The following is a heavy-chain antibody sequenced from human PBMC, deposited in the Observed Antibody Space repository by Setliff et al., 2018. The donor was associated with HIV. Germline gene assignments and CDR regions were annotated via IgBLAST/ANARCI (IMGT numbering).Heavy chain of an antibody. D-gene: IGHD3-16*01. CDR3: ARDLLGDPDAFDI. CDR1: GYTFTSYA. V-gene: IGHV7-4-1*02. CDR2: INTKTGTP. Sequence: RASVKVSCKASGYTFTSYAINWVRQAPGQGLECMGWINTKTGTPRYAQAFRGRFVISSDTSVTTSYLQINSLKAEDTAVYYCARDLLGDPDAFDIWGQGTQVTVSS. J-gene: IGHJ3*02.